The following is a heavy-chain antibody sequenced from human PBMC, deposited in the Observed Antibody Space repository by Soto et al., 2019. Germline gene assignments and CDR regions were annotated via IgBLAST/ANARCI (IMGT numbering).Heavy chain of an antibody. CDR3: AKDNSAYYYDSSGYYPAY. CDR2: ISWDGGST. Sequence: GGSLRLSCAASGPTFSSYAMSWVRQAPGKGLEWVSLISWDGGSTYYADSVKGRFTISRDNSKNSLYLQMNSLRAEDTALYYCAKDNSAYYYDSSGYYPAYWGQGTLVTVSS. D-gene: IGHD3-22*01. J-gene: IGHJ4*02. V-gene: IGHV3-43D*04. CDR1: GPTFSSYA.